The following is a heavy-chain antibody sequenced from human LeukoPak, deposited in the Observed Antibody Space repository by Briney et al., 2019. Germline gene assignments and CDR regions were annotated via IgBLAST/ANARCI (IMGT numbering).Heavy chain of an antibody. D-gene: IGHD6-13*01. CDR1: GFTFSSYS. CDR2: ISSSGSTI. V-gene: IGHV3-48*04. J-gene: IGHJ4*02. Sequence: GGSLRLSCAASGFTFSSYSMNWVRQAPGKGLEWVSYISSSGSTIYYADSVKGRFTISRDNAKNSLYLQMNSLRAEDTAVYYCARDRNSSSWYYWGQGTLVTVSS. CDR3: ARDRNSSSWYY.